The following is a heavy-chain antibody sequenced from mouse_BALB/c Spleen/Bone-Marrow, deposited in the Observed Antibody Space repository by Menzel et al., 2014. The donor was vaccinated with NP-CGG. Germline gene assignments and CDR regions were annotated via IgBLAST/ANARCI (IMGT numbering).Heavy chain of an antibody. J-gene: IGHJ3*01. CDR2: IDPANGNT. CDR1: GFNIKDTY. CDR3: ARGDGNFLLAY. Sequence: EVQLQQSGAELVKPGASVKLSCTASGFNIKDTYMHWVKQRPEQGLEWIGRIDPANGNTKYDPKFQGKATITADTPSNTAYLQLSSLTSEDTAVYYCARGDGNFLLAYWGQGTLVTVSA. D-gene: IGHD2-1*01. V-gene: IGHV14-3*02.